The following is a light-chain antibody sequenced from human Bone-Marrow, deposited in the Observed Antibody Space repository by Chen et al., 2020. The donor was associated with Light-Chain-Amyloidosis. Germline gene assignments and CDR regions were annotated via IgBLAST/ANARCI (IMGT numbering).Light chain of an antibody. CDR3: QSYDSPHVV. J-gene: IGLJ2*01. V-gene: IGLV1-40*01. CDR1: SSNIGAGSD. CDR2: GNS. Sequence: QSVLTQPPSVSLAPGQRVTFSCTGSSSNIGAGSDVPWHQQLPGTAPKRPIYGNSNRPSGVPDRFAGSKSGTSASLAITGLQAEDEADYYCQSYDSPHVVFGGGTKLTVL.